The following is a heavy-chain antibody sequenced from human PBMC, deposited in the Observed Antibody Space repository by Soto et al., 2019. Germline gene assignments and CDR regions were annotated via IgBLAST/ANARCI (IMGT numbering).Heavy chain of an antibody. Sequence: LRLSCAASGFTFSSYSMSWVRQAPGKGLEWVSGFRTGADDGTTYYADSVKGRFTISRDISKRSLFLQMTSLTAEDTAIYYCVRGGGGGLFDPWGQGTMVTVSS. CDR3: VRGGGGGLFDP. CDR2: FRTGADDGTT. V-gene: IGHV3-23*01. CDR1: GFTFSSYS. D-gene: IGHD2-15*01. J-gene: IGHJ5*02.